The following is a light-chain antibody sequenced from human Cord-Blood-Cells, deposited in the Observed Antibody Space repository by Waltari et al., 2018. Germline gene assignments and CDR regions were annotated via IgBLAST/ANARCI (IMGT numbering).Light chain of an antibody. CDR2: SNN. J-gene: IGLJ3*02. Sequence: QSVLTQPPSASGTPGQRVTISCSGSSSNIGSNTANWYQQLPGTAPKLPIYSNNQRPSGVPDRFSGSKSGTSASLAISGLQSEDEADYYCAAWDDSLNGWVFGGGTKLTVL. V-gene: IGLV1-44*01. CDR3: AAWDDSLNGWV. CDR1: SSNIGSNT.